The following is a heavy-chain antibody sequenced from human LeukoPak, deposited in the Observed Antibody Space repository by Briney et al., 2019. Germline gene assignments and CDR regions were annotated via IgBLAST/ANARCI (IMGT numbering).Heavy chain of an antibody. CDR3: ARDSDTAMGALGY. D-gene: IGHD5-18*01. CDR1: GGPISSYC. CDR2: IYYSGST. V-gene: IGHV4-59*01. Sequence: SETLSLTCTVSGGPISSYCWSWIRQPPGKGLEWIGYIYYSGSTNYNPSLKSRVTISVDTSKNQFSLKLSSVTAADTAVYYCARDSDTAMGALGYWGQGTLVTVSS. J-gene: IGHJ4*02.